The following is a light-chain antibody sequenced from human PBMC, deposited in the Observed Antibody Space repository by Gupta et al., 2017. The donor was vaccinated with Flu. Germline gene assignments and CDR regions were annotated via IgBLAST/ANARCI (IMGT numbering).Light chain of an antibody. J-gene: IGKJ4*01. Sequence: DIQMTQSPSTLSASVGDRVTITCRASQSISSWLAWYQQKPGKAPKLLMYKASTLESGVTSRFSGSGSGTEFTLTISSLQPDDFATYYCQQYNSSPLTFGGGTKVEIK. CDR3: QQYNSSPLT. CDR1: QSISSW. CDR2: KAS. V-gene: IGKV1-5*03.